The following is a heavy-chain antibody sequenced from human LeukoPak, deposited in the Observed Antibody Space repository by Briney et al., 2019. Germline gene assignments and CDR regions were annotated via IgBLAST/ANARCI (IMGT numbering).Heavy chain of an antibody. V-gene: IGHV3-72*01. D-gene: IGHD2-15*01. CDR1: GFTFSDYY. Sequence: GGSLRLSCAASGFTFSDYYMDWVRQAPGKGLEWVGRTKNKANSYITEYAASVKGRFTISRDDSKNSLYLQMNSLKTEDTAVYYCAKGAECSGGSCRSTFDYWGQGTLVIVSS. CDR2: TKNKANSYIT. J-gene: IGHJ4*02. CDR3: AKGAECSGGSCRSTFDY.